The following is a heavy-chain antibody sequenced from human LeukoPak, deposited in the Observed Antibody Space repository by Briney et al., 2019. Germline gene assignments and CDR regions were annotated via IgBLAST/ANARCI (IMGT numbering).Heavy chain of an antibody. CDR2: IIPIFGTA. V-gene: IGHV1-69*05. CDR1: GGTFSSYA. J-gene: IGHJ4*02. CDR3: ARVGTRGPFDY. Sequence: SVKVSCKASGGTFSSYAISWVRQAPGQGLEWMGRIIPIFGTANYAQKFQGRVTMTRDTSTSTVYMELSSLRSEDTAVYYCARVGTRGPFDYWGQGTLVTVPS. D-gene: IGHD3/OR15-3a*01.